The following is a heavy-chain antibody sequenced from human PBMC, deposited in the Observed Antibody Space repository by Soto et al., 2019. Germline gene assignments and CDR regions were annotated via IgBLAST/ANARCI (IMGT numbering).Heavy chain of an antibody. V-gene: IGHV3-23*01. J-gene: IGHJ6*03. CDR1: GFTFTSYA. CDR2: IGGSGVNM. CDR3: VKGGNKNYGHNQYYIDV. Sequence: GSLRLSCAASGFTFTSYAMRWVRQAPGKGLEWVSAIGGSGVNMFYADSVKGRFTISRDNPRNTLFLQMNNLRVEDTAVYYCVKGGNKNYGHNQYYIDVWGKGTTVTVSS. D-gene: IGHD4-17*01.